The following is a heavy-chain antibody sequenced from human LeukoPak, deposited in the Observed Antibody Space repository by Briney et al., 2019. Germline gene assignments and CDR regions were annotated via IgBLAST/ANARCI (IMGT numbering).Heavy chain of an antibody. CDR3: AKVTPLPTYDYVWGSYRL. CDR1: GFTFSSYG. J-gene: IGHJ4*02. CDR2: ISGSGGRT. V-gene: IGHV3-23*01. D-gene: IGHD3-16*02. Sequence: GGTLRLSCGASGFTFSSYGMSWVRQAPGKGLEWVSAISGSGGRTQYADSVKGRFTISRDNSRNTLYLQMNSLRAEDTAVYYCAKVTPLPTYDYVWGSYRLWGQGTLVTVSS.